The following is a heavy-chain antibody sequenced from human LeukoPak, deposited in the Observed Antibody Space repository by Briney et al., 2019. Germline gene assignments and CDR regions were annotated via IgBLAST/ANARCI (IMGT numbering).Heavy chain of an antibody. CDR1: GYTFTSYY. V-gene: IGHV1-46*01. J-gene: IGHJ6*03. Sequence: ASVKVSCKASGYTFTSYYMHWVRQAPGQGLEWMGIINPSGGSTSYAQKFQGRGTMTRDMSTSTVYMELSSLRSEDTAVYFCARGQFRIAARKRSNYYYYYYMDVWGKGTTVTVSS. D-gene: IGHD6-6*01. CDR2: INPSGGST. CDR3: ARGQFRIAARKRSNYYYYYYMDV.